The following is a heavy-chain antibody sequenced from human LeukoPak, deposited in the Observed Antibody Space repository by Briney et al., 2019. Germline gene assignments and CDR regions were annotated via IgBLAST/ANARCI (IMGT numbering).Heavy chain of an antibody. D-gene: IGHD6-19*01. CDR2: FDPEDGET. Sequence: ASVKVSCKVSGHTLTELSMHWVRQAPGKGLEWMGGFDPEDGETIYAQKFQGRVTMTEDTSTDTAYVELSSLRSEDTAVYYCATTWADDAFDIWGQGTMVTVSS. V-gene: IGHV1-24*01. J-gene: IGHJ3*02. CDR1: GHTLTELS. CDR3: ATTWADDAFDI.